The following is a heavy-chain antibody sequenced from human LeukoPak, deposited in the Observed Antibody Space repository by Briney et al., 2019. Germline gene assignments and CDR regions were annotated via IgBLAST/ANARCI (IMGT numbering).Heavy chain of an antibody. CDR2: LSAYNGNT. CDR3: ARADAAGALTNWFDP. D-gene: IGHD6-13*01. V-gene: IGHV1-18*01. J-gene: IGHJ5*02. Sequence: ASVKVSCKASGYTFTSYGISWVPQAPGQGLEWMGWLSAYNGNTNYAQKLQGRVTMTTDTSTSTAYMEPRSLRSDDTAVYYCARADAAGALTNWFDPWGQGTLVTVSS. CDR1: GYTFTSYG.